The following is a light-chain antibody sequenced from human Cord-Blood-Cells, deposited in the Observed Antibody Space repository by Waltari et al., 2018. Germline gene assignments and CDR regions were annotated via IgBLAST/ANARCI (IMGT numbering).Light chain of an antibody. CDR3: NSRDSSGNHVV. CDR2: GKN. CDR1: SLRSYY. V-gene: IGLV3-19*01. J-gene: IGLJ2*01. Sequence: SSELTQDPAVSVALGPTVRIPCHGDSLRSYYASWYQQKPGQAPVLVIYGKNNRPSGTPDRFSGSSSGNTASLTITGAQAEDEADYYCNSRDSSGNHVVFGGGTKLTVL.